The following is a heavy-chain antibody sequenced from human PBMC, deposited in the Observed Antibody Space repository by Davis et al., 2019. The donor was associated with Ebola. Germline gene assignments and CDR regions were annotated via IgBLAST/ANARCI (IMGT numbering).Heavy chain of an antibody. J-gene: IGHJ6*02. CDR2: MNLNRCNT. Sequence: ASVPVSCKASGYTFTTYDINWLRQATGQGLEWMGCMNLNRCNTGYAQKFQGRVTMTRKPPISTTYMEPSSLTSEVTNVYYCARDLWTEVTVYGMNVWGQGATVTGSS. CDR1: GYTFTTYD. V-gene: IGHV1-8*01. CDR3: ARDLWTEVTVYGMNV. D-gene: IGHD2-21*02.